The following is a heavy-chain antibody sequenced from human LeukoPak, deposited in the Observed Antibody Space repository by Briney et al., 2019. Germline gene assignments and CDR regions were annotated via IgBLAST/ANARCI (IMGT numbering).Heavy chain of an antibody. CDR2: IFYSGST. Sequence: SQTLSLTCTVSGGSIISADHYWSWIRQPPGKGLEWIGYIFYSGSTYYKSSLKSRLTISVDTSKNQFSLKLSSVTAADTAVYYCARGYYYVLTNYPKNFDQGGQGTLVTVSS. V-gene: IGHV4-30-4*01. J-gene: IGHJ4*02. CDR1: GGSIISADHY. CDR3: ARGYYYVLTNYPKNFDQ. D-gene: IGHD3-9*01.